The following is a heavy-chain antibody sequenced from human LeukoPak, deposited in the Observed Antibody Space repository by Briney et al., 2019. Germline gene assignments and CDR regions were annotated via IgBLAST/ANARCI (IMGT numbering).Heavy chain of an antibody. CDR3: ARSWNDGGDY. CDR2: INVGNGNT. CDR1: GYTFTSYA. J-gene: IGHJ4*02. D-gene: IGHD1-1*01. V-gene: IGHV1-3*01. Sequence: ASVKVSCKASGYTFTSYAMHWVRQAPGQRLEWMGWINVGNGNTRYSQKFQGRVTITRDTSASTAYMELSSLRSEDTAVYYCARSWNDGGDYWGQGTLVTVSS.